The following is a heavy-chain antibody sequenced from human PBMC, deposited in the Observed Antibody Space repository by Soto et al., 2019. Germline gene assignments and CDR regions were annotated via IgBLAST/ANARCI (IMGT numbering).Heavy chain of an antibody. Sequence: LRLSCAASDFDFSSYGIHWVRQAPGKGLEWVAASSYDGRETFYADSAKGRFTVSKEMSKNTAFLQMDALRHEDTAVYFCARDSGWPILNFDNWGQGTPVTVSS. V-gene: IGHV3-30*03. D-gene: IGHD3-10*01. J-gene: IGHJ4*02. CDR1: DFDFSSYG. CDR2: SSYDGRET. CDR3: ARDSGWPILNFDN.